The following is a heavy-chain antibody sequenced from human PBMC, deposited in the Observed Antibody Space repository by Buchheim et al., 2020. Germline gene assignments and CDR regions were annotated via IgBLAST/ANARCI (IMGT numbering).Heavy chain of an antibody. V-gene: IGHV4-39*01. Sequence: QLQLQESGPGLVKPSETLSLTCTVSGGSISSSSYYWGWIRQHPGKGLEWIGCIYYSGSTYYNPSLKSRVTISVDTSKNQFSLKLSSVTGADTAVYYCARWQQWELLGISYYYYGIDVWGQGTT. CDR1: GGSISSSSYY. CDR3: ARWQQWELLGISYYYYGIDV. CDR2: IYYSGST. J-gene: IGHJ6*02. D-gene: IGHD1-26*01.